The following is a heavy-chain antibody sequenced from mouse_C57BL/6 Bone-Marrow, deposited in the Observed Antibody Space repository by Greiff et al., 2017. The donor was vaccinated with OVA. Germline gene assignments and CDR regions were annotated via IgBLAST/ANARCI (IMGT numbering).Heavy chain of an antibody. Sequence: QAQLKESGAELARPGASVKLSCKASGYTFTSYGISWVKQRTGQGLEWIGEIYPRSGNTYYNEKFKGKATQTADKSSSTSYMELRSLTSEDSAVYFCAREAWFAYWGQGTLVTVSA. J-gene: IGHJ3*01. V-gene: IGHV1-81*01. CDR2: IYPRSGNT. CDR3: AREAWFAY. CDR1: GYTFTSYG.